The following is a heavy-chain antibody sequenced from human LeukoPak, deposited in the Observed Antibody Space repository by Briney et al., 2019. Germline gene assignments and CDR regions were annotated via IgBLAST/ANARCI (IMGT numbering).Heavy chain of an antibody. V-gene: IGHV3-21*01. CDR1: GFTFSSYS. D-gene: IGHD2-15*01. J-gene: IGHJ4*02. CDR2: ISSTGSYI. CDR3: ARDSCSGGSCYSDY. Sequence: GGSLRLSCAASGFTFSSYSMNWVRQAPGKGLEWVSSISSTGSYIYYADSVKGRFTISRDNAKNSLYLQMNSLRAEDTAVYYCARDSCSGGSCYSDYWGQGTLVTVSS.